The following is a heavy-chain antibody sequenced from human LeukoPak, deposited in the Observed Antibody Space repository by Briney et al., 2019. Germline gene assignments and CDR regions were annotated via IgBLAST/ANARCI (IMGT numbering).Heavy chain of an antibody. J-gene: IGHJ4*02. CDR3: ANTPVATTVVGYYFDY. CDR2: MHYSADN. Sequence: SETLSLTCSVSGSSINSYYWTWIRQSPGRGLEWLAYMHYSADNNKNPSVRGRVTISLDASKNQVSLRLSSVTAADTAVYYCANTPVATTVVGYYFDYWGQGTLVTVSS. CDR1: GSSINSYY. D-gene: IGHD5-24*01. V-gene: IGHV4-59*08.